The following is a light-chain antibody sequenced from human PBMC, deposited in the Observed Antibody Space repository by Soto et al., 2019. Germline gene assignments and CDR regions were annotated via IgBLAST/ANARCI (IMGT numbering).Light chain of an antibody. V-gene: IGLV1-44*01. CDR1: SSNIGSNT. Sequence: QSVLTQPPSASGTPGQRVTISCSGRSSNIGSNTVNWYQQRPGTAPKLLIYINNQRPSGGPDRVSGSKSGASASLAISGLQYADEADDYCAAWYDSLNGVVFGGGTKLTVL. CDR3: AAWYDSLNGVV. J-gene: IGLJ2*01. CDR2: INN.